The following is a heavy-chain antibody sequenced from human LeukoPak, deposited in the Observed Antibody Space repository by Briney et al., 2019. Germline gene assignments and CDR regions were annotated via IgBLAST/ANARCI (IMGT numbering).Heavy chain of an antibody. CDR3: ARDRETPRYSSGWYEVMDV. Sequence: VASVKVSCKPSGYTFTSYGISWVRQAPGQGLEWMGWISAYNGNTNYAQKLQGRVTMTTDTSTSTAYMELRSLRSDDTAVYYCARDRETPRYSSGWYEVMDVWGKGTTVTVSS. D-gene: IGHD6-19*01. V-gene: IGHV1-18*01. CDR1: GYTFTSYG. CDR2: ISAYNGNT. J-gene: IGHJ6*04.